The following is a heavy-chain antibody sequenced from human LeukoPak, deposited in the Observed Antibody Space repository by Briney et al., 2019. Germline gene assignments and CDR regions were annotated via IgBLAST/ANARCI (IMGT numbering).Heavy chain of an antibody. J-gene: IGHJ4*02. V-gene: IGHV1-2*02. CDR3: ARGYCSSTSCRSSNHDY. D-gene: IGHD2-2*01. CDR2: INPNSGGT. CDR1: GYTFTGYY. Sequence: ASVKVSCKASGYTFTGYYMHWVRQAPGQGLEWMGWINPNSGGTNYARKFQGRVTMTRDTSISTAYMELSRLRSDDTAVYYCARGYCSSTSCRSSNHDYWGQGTLVTVSS.